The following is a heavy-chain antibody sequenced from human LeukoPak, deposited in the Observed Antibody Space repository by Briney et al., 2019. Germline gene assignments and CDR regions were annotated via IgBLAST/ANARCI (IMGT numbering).Heavy chain of an antibody. D-gene: IGHD3-22*01. J-gene: IGHJ4*02. V-gene: IGHV3-33*06. Sequence: PGGSLRLSCAASGFTFSSYGMHWVRQAPGKGLEWVAVIWYDGSNKYYADSVKGRFTISRDNSKNTLYLQMNSLRAEDTAVYYCAKSRIWYDSSGYSIFDYWGQGTLVTVSS. CDR2: IWYDGSNK. CDR1: GFTFSSYG. CDR3: AKSRIWYDSSGYSIFDY.